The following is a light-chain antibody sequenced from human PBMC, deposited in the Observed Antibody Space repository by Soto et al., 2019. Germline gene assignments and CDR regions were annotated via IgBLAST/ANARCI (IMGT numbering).Light chain of an antibody. CDR3: CSFTSITTYV. CDR1: SSDVGAYNY. CDR2: EVS. Sequence: QSALTQPASVSGSPGQSITLSCTGTSSDVGAYNYVSWYQQQPGKAPKLMISEVSNRPSGVSNRFSGSKSGNTASLIISGLQAEDEADYYCCSFTSITTYVFGTGTKVTVL. V-gene: IGLV2-14*01. J-gene: IGLJ1*01.